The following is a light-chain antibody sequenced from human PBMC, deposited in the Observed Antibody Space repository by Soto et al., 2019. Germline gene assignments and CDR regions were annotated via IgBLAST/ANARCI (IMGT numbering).Light chain of an antibody. V-gene: IGKV4-1*01. CDR1: QSVLYSSNNKNY. Sequence: DIVMTQSPDSLAMSLGERATINCKSSQSVLYSSNNKNYLAWYQQKPGQPPKKLIYWAATRESGVPDRFSGSGSGTDFTLPISSLQAEDVAVYYCQQYFTTPRTFGQGTRVEIK. J-gene: IGKJ1*01. CDR2: WAA. CDR3: QQYFTTPRT.